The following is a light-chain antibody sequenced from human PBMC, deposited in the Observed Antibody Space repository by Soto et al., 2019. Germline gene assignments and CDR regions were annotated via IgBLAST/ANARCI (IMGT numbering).Light chain of an antibody. CDR1: QSISSW. Sequence: IRLTQSPSSLSASVGDRVTITCRASQSISSWLAWYQQKPGKAPKLLIYKASSLESGVPSRFSGSGSGTEFTLTSSILQPDDFATYYCQQYNSYAGTFGQGTKVDIK. J-gene: IGKJ2*02. CDR3: QQYNSYAGT. V-gene: IGKV1-5*03. CDR2: KAS.